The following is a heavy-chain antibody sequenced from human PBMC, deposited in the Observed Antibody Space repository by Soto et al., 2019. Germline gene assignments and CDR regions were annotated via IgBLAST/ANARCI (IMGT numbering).Heavy chain of an antibody. J-gene: IGHJ5*02. V-gene: IGHV4-30-2*01. CDR3: VSSKYNMGAGPKWFDP. Sequence: KSSETLSLTCTVSGVSIGSGDYSWSWIRQPPGKGLEWLGYIYHRGNTYYNPSLESRLTMSADRSKNQPSLSLRSVTAADTAMYYCVSSKYNMGAGPKWFDPWGQGILVTVSS. D-gene: IGHD1-20*01. CDR2: IYHRGNT. CDR1: GVSIGSGDYS.